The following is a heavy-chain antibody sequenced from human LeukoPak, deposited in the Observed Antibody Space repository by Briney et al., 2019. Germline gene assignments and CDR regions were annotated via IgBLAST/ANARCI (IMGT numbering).Heavy chain of an antibody. CDR3: AREGDPAQYYYYMDV. CDR2: ISSNGGST. D-gene: IGHD3-10*01. J-gene: IGHJ6*03. Sequence: PGGSLRLSCAASGFTFSSYAMHWVRQAPGKGLEYVSAISSNGGSTYYANSVKGRFTISRDNSKNTLYLQMGSLRAEDMAVYYCAREGDPAQYYYYMDVWGKGTTVTVSS. CDR1: GFTFSSYA. V-gene: IGHV3-64*01.